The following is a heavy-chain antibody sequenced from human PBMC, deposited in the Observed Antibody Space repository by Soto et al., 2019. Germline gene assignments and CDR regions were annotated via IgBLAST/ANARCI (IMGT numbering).Heavy chain of an antibody. V-gene: IGHV3-15*01. CDR1: GLTFSRYW. J-gene: IGHJ3*02. CDR3: ARDQWPDSFVI. Sequence: GESLKISCADSGLTFSRYWVSWVRQAPGKGPEWVGRIKSKTDGGTADYAAPVKGRFTISRDDSENTLYLQMNSLRAEDTAVYYCARDQWPDSFVIRRQGTMVSV. D-gene: IGHD6-19*01. CDR2: IKSKTDGGTA.